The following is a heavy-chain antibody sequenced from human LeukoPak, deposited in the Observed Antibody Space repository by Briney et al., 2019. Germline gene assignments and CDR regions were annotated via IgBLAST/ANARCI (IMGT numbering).Heavy chain of an antibody. Sequence: PGGSLRLSCAASGFTVSSNYMSWVRQAPGKGLEWVSVIYSGGSTYYADSVKGRFTISRDNSKNTLYLQMNSLRAEDTAVYYCARDKMDSSGYYLHLDYWGQGTLVTVSS. V-gene: IGHV3-53*01. D-gene: IGHD3-22*01. J-gene: IGHJ4*02. CDR3: ARDKMDSSGYYLHLDY. CDR1: GFTVSSNY. CDR2: IYSGGST.